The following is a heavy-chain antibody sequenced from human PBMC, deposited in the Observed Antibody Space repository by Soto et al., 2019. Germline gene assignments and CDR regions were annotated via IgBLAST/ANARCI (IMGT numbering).Heavy chain of an antibody. Sequence: QVQLVESGGGVVQPGRSLRLSCVASGFTFSTYGMHWVRQAPGKGLEWVAVIWYDGSKKYYADSVKGRFTISRDNSKNTLYLQMNRLRTEDKAVYYCASGLYENSGGLDYGGEGTLVTVSS. CDR2: IWYDGSKK. CDR3: ASGLYENSGGLDY. D-gene: IGHD3-22*01. J-gene: IGHJ4*02. CDR1: GFTFSTYG. V-gene: IGHV3-33*01.